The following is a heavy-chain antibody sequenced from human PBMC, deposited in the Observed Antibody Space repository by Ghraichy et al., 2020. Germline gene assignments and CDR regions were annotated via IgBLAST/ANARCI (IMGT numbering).Heavy chain of an antibody. Sequence: GGSLRLSCAASGFTFSSYWMSWVRQAPGKGLEWVANIKQDGSEKYYVDSVKGRFTISRDNAKNSLYLQMNSLRAEDTAVYYCARETNFDWLLLGMDVWGQGTTVTVSS. CDR3: ARETNFDWLLLGMDV. CDR2: IKQDGSEK. J-gene: IGHJ6*02. D-gene: IGHD3-9*01. CDR1: GFTFSSYW. V-gene: IGHV3-7*01.